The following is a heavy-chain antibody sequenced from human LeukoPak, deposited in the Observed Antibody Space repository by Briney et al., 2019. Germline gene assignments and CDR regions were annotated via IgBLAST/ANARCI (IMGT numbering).Heavy chain of an antibody. Sequence: GGSLRLSCAASGFTFSSYSMNWVRQAPGKGLEWVSPISSSSSYIYYADSVKGRFTISRDNAKNSLYLQMNSLRAEDTAVYYCAIGRYCSSTSCYAPNWFDPWGQGTLVTVSS. J-gene: IGHJ5*02. V-gene: IGHV3-21*01. CDR3: AIGRYCSSTSCYAPNWFDP. CDR2: ISSSSSYI. CDR1: GFTFSSYS. D-gene: IGHD2-2*01.